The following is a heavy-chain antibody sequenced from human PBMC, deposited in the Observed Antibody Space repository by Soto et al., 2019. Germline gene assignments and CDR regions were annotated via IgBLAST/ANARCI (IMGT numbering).Heavy chain of an antibody. J-gene: IGHJ4*02. CDR2: IYYSGST. V-gene: IGHV4-39*01. D-gene: IGHD3-22*01. CDR3: ARQSYDTSDHFDY. Sequence: QVQLQESGPGLVKPSETLSLTCTVSGDSISGTKYCWGWIRQPPGKGLEWIGSIYYSGSTYYNPSLNSRVTISVDTSRIHFSLTLISVTAADTALYFCARQSYDTSDHFDYWGQGTLVTVSS. CDR1: GDSISGTKYC.